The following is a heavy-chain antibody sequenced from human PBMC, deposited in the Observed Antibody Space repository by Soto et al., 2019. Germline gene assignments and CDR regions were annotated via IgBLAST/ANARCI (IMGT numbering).Heavy chain of an antibody. CDR2: ISGSGGST. CDR3: AKNPLDVAVWGGYYFDWFDP. Sequence: EVQLLESGGGLVQPGGSLRLSCAASGFTFSGYAMSWVRQTPGKGLEWVSAISGSGGSTYYADSVKGRFTISRDNSKNTLYLQMNSLRAEDMAVYYCAKNPLDVAVWGGYYFDWFDPWGQGTLVTVSS. D-gene: IGHD3-22*01. V-gene: IGHV3-23*01. CDR1: GFTFSGYA. J-gene: IGHJ5*02.